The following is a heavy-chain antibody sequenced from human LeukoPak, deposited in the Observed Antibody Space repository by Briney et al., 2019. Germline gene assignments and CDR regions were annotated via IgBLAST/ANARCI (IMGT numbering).Heavy chain of an antibody. CDR3: ARGLLAAAS. V-gene: IGHV4-34*01. Sequence: PSETLSLTCAVYGGSFSGYYWSWIRQPPGKGLEWIGEINHSGSTNYNPSLKSRVTISVDTSKNQFSLKLSSVTAADTAVYYCARGLLAAASWGQGTLVTVSS. J-gene: IGHJ4*02. CDR1: GGSFSGYY. D-gene: IGHD6-13*01. CDR2: INHSGST.